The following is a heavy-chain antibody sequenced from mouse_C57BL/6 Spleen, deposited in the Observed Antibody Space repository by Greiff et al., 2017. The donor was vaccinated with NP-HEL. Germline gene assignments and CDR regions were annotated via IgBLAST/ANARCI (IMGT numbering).Heavy chain of an antibody. CDR1: GFTFSSSA. J-gene: IGHJ3*01. D-gene: IGHD2-1*01. Sequence: EVQVVESGEGLVKPGGSLKLSCAASGFTFSSSAMSWVRQTPEKRLEWVAYISSGGAYISYADTVKGRFPISRDNARNTLYLQMSSLKSEDTAMYYCTRKDLYYGNYVGSWFAYWGQGTLVTVSA. CDR3: TRKDLYYGNYVGSWFAY. V-gene: IGHV5-9-1*02. CDR2: ISSGGAYI.